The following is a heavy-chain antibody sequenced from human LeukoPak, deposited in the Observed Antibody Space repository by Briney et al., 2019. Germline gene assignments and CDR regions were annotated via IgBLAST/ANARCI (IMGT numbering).Heavy chain of an antibody. J-gene: IGHJ5*02. D-gene: IGHD6-19*01. CDR3: ARDGGDSSGWTQGWFDP. V-gene: IGHV3-48*03. Sequence: GGSLRLSCAASGFTFSSYEMNWVRQAPGKGLEWVSYISSSGSTIYYADSVKGRFTIYRDNAKNSLYLQMNSLRAEDTAVYYCARDGGDSSGWTQGWFDPWGQGTLVTVSS. CDR2: ISSSGSTI. CDR1: GFTFSSYE.